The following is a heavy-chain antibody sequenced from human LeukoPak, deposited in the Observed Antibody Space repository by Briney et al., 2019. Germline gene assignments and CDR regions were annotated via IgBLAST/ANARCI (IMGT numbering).Heavy chain of an antibody. CDR2: ISDSGGRT. CDR1: GITLSNYG. Sequence: PGGSLRLSCAVSGITLSNYGMSWVRQAPGKGLEWVAGISDSGGRTNYADSVKGRFTISRDNAKNTLYLQMNSLRAEDTAVYYCAREYVVVTAILYNWFDPWGQGTLVTVSS. J-gene: IGHJ5*02. CDR3: AREYVVVTAILYNWFDP. D-gene: IGHD2-21*02. V-gene: IGHV3-23*01.